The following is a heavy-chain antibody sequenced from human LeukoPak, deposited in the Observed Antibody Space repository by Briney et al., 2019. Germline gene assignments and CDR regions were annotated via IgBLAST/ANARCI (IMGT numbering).Heavy chain of an antibody. V-gene: IGHV3-48*03. D-gene: IGHD4-11*01. CDR1: GFTFSSYE. Sequence: GGSLRLSCAASGFTFSSYEMNWVRQAAGKGLEWVSYISSGGGTMYYADSVKGRFTISRDNTKNSLYLQMNSLRAEDTAVYYCARDGKVTTSYYYYYYYMDVWGKGTTVTASS. J-gene: IGHJ6*03. CDR3: ARDGKVTTSYYYYYYYMDV. CDR2: ISSGGGTM.